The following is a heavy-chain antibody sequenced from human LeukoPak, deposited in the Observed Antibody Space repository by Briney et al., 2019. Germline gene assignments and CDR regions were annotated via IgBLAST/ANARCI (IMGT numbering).Heavy chain of an antibody. V-gene: IGHV3-66*02. J-gene: IGHJ5*02. CDR1: GFTVSSYG. Sequence: PGGSLRLSCVASGFTVSSYGMSWVRQAPGKAPEWVSVVYRDGDTHYADYARGRFTFSRDNSKNTLYLQMTNLRVEDTAVYHCVRDRAEGRAWVEFDPWGQGTVVTVSS. CDR3: VRDRAEGRAWVEFDP. CDR2: VYRDGDT.